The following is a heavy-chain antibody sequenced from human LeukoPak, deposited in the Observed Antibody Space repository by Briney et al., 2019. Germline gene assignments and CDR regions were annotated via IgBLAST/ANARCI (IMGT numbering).Heavy chain of an antibody. Sequence: ASVKVSCKASGYTFTSYYMHWVRQAPGQGLEWMGIINPSGGSTSYAQKFQGRVTMTRDMSTSTVYMELSSLRSEDTAVYYCARDLVVVVPAAMLGYYYYMDVWGKGTTVPIS. CDR3: ARDLVVVVPAAMLGYYYYMDV. J-gene: IGHJ6*03. CDR2: INPSGGST. CDR1: GYTFTSYY. D-gene: IGHD2-2*01. V-gene: IGHV1-46*01.